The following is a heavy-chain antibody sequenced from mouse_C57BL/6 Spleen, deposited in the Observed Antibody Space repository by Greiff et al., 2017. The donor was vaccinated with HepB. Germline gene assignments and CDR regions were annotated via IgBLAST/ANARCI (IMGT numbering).Heavy chain of an antibody. CDR1: GYTFTSYG. J-gene: IGHJ2*01. V-gene: IGHV1-81*01. D-gene: IGHD1-1*01. CDR3: APITTVVEDY. CDR2: IYPRSGNT. Sequence: VQRVESGAELARPGASVKLSCKASGYTFTSYGISWVKQRTGQGLEWIGEIYPRSGNTYYNEKFKGKATLTADKSSSTAYMELRSLTSEDSAVYFCAPITTVVEDYWGQGTTLTVSS.